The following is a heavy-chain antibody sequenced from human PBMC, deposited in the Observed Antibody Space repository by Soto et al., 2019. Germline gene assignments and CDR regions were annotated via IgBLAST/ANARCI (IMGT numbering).Heavy chain of an antibody. Sequence: SATLSLTCAVSGGSISSGGYSWSWIRQPPGKGLEWIGYIYHSGSTYYNPSLKSRVAISVDRSKNQFSLKLSSVTAADTAVYYCARGGKSGSYYILYWGQGTLVTVSS. CDR1: GGSISSGGYS. V-gene: IGHV4-30-2*01. D-gene: IGHD1-26*01. J-gene: IGHJ4*02. CDR3: ARGGKSGSYYILY. CDR2: IYHSGST.